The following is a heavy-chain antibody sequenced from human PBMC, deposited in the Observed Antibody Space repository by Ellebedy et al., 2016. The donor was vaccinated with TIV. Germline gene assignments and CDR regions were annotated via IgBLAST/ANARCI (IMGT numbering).Heavy chain of an antibody. J-gene: IGHJ4*02. V-gene: IGHV1-46*04. D-gene: IGHD3-10*01. Sequence: ASVKVSCKTSGYTFTSYYMHWLRQAPGQGLVWMGLINPRGGSTSNAQKLEGRVTMTRDTSTSTVYMELSSLRSEDTAMYYCAKDLSTRRITMVRGVIGYWGQGTLVTVSS. CDR1: GYTFTSYY. CDR2: INPRGGST. CDR3: AKDLSTRRITMVRGVIGY.